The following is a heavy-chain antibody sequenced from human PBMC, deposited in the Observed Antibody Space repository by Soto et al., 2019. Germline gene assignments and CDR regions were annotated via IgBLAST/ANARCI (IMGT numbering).Heavy chain of an antibody. D-gene: IGHD1-26*01. CDR1: GYTFTSYG. CDR3: ASQTAATKPEYYYYYYGMDV. Sequence: QVQLVQSGAEVKKPGASVKVSCKASGYTFTSYGISWVRQAPGQGLEWMGWISAYNGNTNYAQKLQGRVTMTTDTSTSRAYMELRSLRSDDTAVYYCASQTAATKPEYYYYYYGMDVWGQGTTVTVSS. V-gene: IGHV1-18*01. CDR2: ISAYNGNT. J-gene: IGHJ6*02.